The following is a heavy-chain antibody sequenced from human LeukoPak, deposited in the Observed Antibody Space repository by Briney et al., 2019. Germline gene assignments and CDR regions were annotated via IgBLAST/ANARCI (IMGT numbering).Heavy chain of an antibody. CDR3: ARMVGAQGKTFDY. Sequence: GASVKVSCKASGYTFTGYYMHWVRQAPGQGLEWMGWINPNSGGTNYAQKFQGWVTMTRDTSISTAYMELSRLRSDDTAVYYCARMVGAQGKTFDYWGQGTLVTVSS. J-gene: IGHJ4*02. D-gene: IGHD1-26*01. CDR1: GYTFTGYY. V-gene: IGHV1-2*04. CDR2: INPNSGGT.